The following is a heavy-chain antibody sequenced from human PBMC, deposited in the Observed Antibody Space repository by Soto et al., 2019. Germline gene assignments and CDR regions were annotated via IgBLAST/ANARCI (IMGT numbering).Heavy chain of an antibody. J-gene: IGHJ4*02. CDR3: ATVTVITMVRGAKYYFDY. Sequence: ASVKVSCKVSGYTLTELSMHWVRQAPGKGLEWMGGFDPEDGETIYAQKFQGRVTMTEDTSTDTAYMELSSLRSEDTAVYYCATVTVITMVRGAKYYFDYWGQGTLVTVSS. CDR2: FDPEDGET. V-gene: IGHV1-24*01. D-gene: IGHD3-10*01. CDR1: GYTLTELS.